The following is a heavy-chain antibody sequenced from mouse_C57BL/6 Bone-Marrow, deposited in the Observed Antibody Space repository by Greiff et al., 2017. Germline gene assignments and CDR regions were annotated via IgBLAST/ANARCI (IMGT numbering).Heavy chain of an antibody. Sequence: VQLVESGAELVRPGASVTLSCKASGYTFTDYEMHWVKQTPVHGLEWIGAIDPETGGTAYNQKFKGKAILTADKSSSTAYMELRSLTSEDSAVYYCTRDYYGSSFFDYWGQGTTLTVSS. V-gene: IGHV1-15*01. J-gene: IGHJ2*01. CDR1: GYTFTDYE. D-gene: IGHD1-1*01. CDR3: TRDYYGSSFFDY. CDR2: IDPETGGT.